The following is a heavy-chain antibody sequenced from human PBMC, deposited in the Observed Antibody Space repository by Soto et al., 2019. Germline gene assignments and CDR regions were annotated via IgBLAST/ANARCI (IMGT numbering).Heavy chain of an antibody. CDR3: ARAPYAVTIFGVGYYFVY. V-gene: IGHV4-61*03. D-gene: IGHD3-3*01. CDR1: GGSVSSNSYY. Sequence: QVQLQESGPGLVKPSETLSLTCTVSGGSVSSNSYYWSWIRQPPGKGLEWIGYIYYSGSTNYNPSLKSRVTISVDTSKNHFSLKLSSVTAADTAVYYCARAPYAVTIFGVGYYFVYWGRGTLVTVSS. CDR2: IYYSGST. J-gene: IGHJ4*02.